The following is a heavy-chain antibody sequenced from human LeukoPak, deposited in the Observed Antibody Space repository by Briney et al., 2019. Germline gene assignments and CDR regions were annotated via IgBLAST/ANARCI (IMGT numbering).Heavy chain of an antibody. Sequence: PGESLKISCKGSGYSFTSYWIGGVRQMPGKGLEWVGIIYPGDSDTRYSPSFQGQVTISADKSISTAYLQWSSLKASDTAMYYCARGGYCSSTSCYGAFDIWGQGTMVTVSS. CDR1: GYSFTSYW. D-gene: IGHD2-2*01. CDR2: IYPGDSDT. J-gene: IGHJ3*02. V-gene: IGHV5-51*01. CDR3: ARGGYCSSTSCYGAFDI.